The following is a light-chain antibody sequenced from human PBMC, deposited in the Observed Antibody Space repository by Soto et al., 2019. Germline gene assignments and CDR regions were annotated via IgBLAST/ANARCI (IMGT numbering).Light chain of an antibody. CDR2: TAS. J-gene: IGKJ5*01. Sequence: DIQMTQSPSSLSASVGDRVTITCRASQSISTYFNWYQQKPGKAPKLLIYTASSLQSGVPSRFSGSGSGTDFPLTISSLQPEDFATYYCQQTYSTPITFGHGTRLELK. CDR1: QSISTY. CDR3: QQTYSTPIT. V-gene: IGKV1-39*01.